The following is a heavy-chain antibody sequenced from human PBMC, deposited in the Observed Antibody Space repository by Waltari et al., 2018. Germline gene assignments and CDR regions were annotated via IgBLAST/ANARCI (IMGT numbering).Heavy chain of an antibody. Sequence: QVQLQESGPGLVKPSETLSLTCTFSGDFISSSYWSWLRQPPGKGLEWVGYIYTSGSTNYTPTLKSRLTILLDTSENQFSLKLSSVTAADTAVYYCARASAYYTIDYWGQGTLVTVSS. V-gene: IGHV4-4*09. CDR3: ARASAYYTIDY. J-gene: IGHJ4*02. CDR1: GDFISSSY. CDR2: IYTSGST. D-gene: IGHD3-3*01.